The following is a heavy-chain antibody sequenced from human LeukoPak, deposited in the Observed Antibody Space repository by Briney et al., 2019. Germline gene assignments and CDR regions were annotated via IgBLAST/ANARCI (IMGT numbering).Heavy chain of an antibody. V-gene: IGHV4-4*07. CDR1: GGSFSSYY. CDR2: IYTSGST. CDR3: ARILRYCSGGSCYSYFDY. Sequence: SETLSLTCTVSGGSFSSYYWSWIRQPAGKGLEWIGRIYTSGSTNYNPSLKSRVTMSVDTSKNQFSLKLSSVTAADTAVYYCARILRYCSGGSCYSYFDYWGQGTLVTVSS. D-gene: IGHD2-15*01. J-gene: IGHJ4*02.